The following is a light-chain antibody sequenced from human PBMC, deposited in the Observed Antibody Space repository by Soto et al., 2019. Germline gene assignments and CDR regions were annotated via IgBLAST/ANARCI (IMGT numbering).Light chain of an antibody. Sequence: LHIAPSPSTLSAPGGDRLTHPCRASQSISSWLAWYQQKPGKAPKLLIYDASSLESGVPSRFSGSGSGTEFTLTISSLQPDDSATYYCQQCNRYPITFGQGTRLEI. CDR2: DAS. J-gene: IGKJ5*01. V-gene: IGKV1-5*01. CDR3: QQCNRYPIT. CDR1: QSISSW.